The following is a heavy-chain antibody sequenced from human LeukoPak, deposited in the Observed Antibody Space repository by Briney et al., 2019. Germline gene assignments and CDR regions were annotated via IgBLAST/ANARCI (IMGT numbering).Heavy chain of an antibody. CDR2: IQTSGST. CDR1: GGSISSSSYY. Sequence: PSETLSLTCTVSGGSISSSSYYWGWIRQPAGKGLEWLGRIQTSGSTNYNPSLKSRVTMSVDTSKNQFSLKLSSVTAADTAVYYCARGVAYCTNGICYSRETEYFQYWGQGTLVTVSS. D-gene: IGHD2-8*01. V-gene: IGHV4-61*02. J-gene: IGHJ1*01. CDR3: ARGVAYCTNGICYSRETEYFQY.